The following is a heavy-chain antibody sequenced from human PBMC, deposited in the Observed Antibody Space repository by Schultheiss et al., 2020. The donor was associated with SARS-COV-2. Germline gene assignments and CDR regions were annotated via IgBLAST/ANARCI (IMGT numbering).Heavy chain of an antibody. Sequence: SQTLSLTCTVSGGSIYSTSFYWGWIRLPPGKGLEWIGEITHSGNTNYDPSLKTRVTISVDTSKNQLSLKLSSVTAADTAVYYCARRGCSGGSCYYSDWFDPWGQGTLVTVSS. CDR1: GGSIYSTSFY. D-gene: IGHD2-15*01. CDR2: ITHSGNT. CDR3: ARRGCSGGSCYYSDWFDP. J-gene: IGHJ5*02. V-gene: IGHV4-39*07.